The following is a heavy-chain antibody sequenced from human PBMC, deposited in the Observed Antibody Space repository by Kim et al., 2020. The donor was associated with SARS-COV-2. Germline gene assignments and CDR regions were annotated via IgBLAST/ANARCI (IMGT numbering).Heavy chain of an antibody. Sequence: GGSLRLSCAASGFTVSSNYMSWVRQAPGKGLEWVSVIYSGGSTYYADSVKGRFTISRDNSKNTLYLQMNSLRAEDTAVYYCARDRGVTMRSRVSDAFDIWGQGTMVTVSS. V-gene: IGHV3-53*01. CDR1: GFTVSSNY. CDR2: IYSGGST. J-gene: IGHJ3*02. CDR3: ARDRGVTMRSRVSDAFDI. D-gene: IGHD4-17*01.